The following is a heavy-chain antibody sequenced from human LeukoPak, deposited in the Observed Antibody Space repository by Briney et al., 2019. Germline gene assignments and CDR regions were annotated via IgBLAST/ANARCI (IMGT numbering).Heavy chain of an antibody. CDR3: ARVVGYDILTGYSNYLDY. CDR2: INPNSGGT. CDR1: GYTFTGYY. J-gene: IGHJ4*02. D-gene: IGHD3-9*01. V-gene: IGHV1-2*02. Sequence: ASVKVSCKASGYTFTGYYMHWVRQAPGQGLEWMGWINPNSGGTNYAQKFQGRVTMTRDTSISTAYMELSRLRSDDTAVYYCARVVGYDILTGYSNYLDYWGQGTLVTVSS.